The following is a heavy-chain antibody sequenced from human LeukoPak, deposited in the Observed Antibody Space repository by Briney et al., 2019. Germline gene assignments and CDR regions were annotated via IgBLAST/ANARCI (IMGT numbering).Heavy chain of an antibody. J-gene: IGHJ3*02. CDR3: ARDGYYDSSGFDDAFDI. CDR2: IYSGGST. Sequence: GGSLRLSCAASGFTVSSNYMSWVRQAPGKGLEWVSVIYSGGSTYYADSVKGRFTISRDNAKNTLYLQMNSLRAEDTAVYYCARDGYYDSSGFDDAFDIWGQGTMVTVSS. V-gene: IGHV3-66*01. D-gene: IGHD3-22*01. CDR1: GFTVSSNY.